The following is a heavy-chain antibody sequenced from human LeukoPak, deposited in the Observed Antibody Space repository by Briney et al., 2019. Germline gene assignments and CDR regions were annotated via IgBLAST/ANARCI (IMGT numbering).Heavy chain of an antibody. D-gene: IGHD1-26*01. V-gene: IGHV3-53*01. CDR1: GLTVSGNY. CDR2: IYPGGNT. Sequence: HPGGSLRLSCAASGLTVSGNYMSWVRQPPGKGLEYVSIIYPGGNTSYADSVKGRFTISRDNSRNTLYLQMNSLRADDTAVYYCVRANGELWGQIYYYFMDVWGKGTTVTVSS. J-gene: IGHJ6*03. CDR3: VRANGELWGQIYYYFMDV.